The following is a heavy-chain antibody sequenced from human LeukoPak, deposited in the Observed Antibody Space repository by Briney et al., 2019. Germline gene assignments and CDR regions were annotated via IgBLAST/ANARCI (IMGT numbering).Heavy chain of an antibody. CDR1: GGSFSGYY. Sequence: SETLSLTCAVYGGSFSGYYSSWIRQPPGKGLEWIGEINHSGSTNYNPSLKSRVTISVDTSKNQFSLKLSSVTAADTAVYYCARRVRLWLVRGFDYWGQGTLVTVSS. D-gene: IGHD6-19*01. V-gene: IGHV4-34*01. CDR2: INHSGST. CDR3: ARRVRLWLVRGFDY. J-gene: IGHJ4*02.